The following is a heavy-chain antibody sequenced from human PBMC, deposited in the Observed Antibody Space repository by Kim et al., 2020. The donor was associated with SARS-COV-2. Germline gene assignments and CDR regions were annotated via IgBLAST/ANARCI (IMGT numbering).Heavy chain of an antibody. D-gene: IGHD4-17*01. CDR3: ARVPLRWKGAFDI. J-gene: IGHJ3*02. Sequence: YAQKFQGRVTMTRDTSTSTVYMELSSLRSEDTAVYYCARVPLRWKGAFDIWGQGTMVTVSS. V-gene: IGHV1-46*01.